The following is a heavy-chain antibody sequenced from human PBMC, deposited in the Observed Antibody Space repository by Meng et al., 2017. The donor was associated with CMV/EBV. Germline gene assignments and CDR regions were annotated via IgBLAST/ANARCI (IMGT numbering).Heavy chain of an antibody. CDR1: VGSYGSYD. CDR2: IYTCGST. J-gene: IGHJ5*02. D-gene: IGHD2-2*01. CDR3: ARDLMNCSSTSCANWFDP. V-gene: IGHV4-4*07. Sequence: ESCHVLVMPSAPLSHTCTVSVGSYGSYDWSWIRQPAGKGLEWIGRIYTCGSTNYNPSLKSRVTMSVDTSKNQFSLKLSSVTAADTAVYYCARDLMNCSSTSCANWFDPWGQGTLVTVSS.